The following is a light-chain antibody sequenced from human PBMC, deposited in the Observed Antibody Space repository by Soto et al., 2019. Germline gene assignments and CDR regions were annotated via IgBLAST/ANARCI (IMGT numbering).Light chain of an antibody. CDR1: QSVSSSY. Sequence: EIVLTQSPGTLSLSPGERATLSCRASQSVSSSYLAWYQQKPGQAPRLLIYGASSRATGIPDRFSGSGSGTDFHLTISRLEPEDVAVYYCQRYGSSPLYTFGQGPKLEIK. CDR3: QRYGSSPLYT. J-gene: IGKJ2*01. CDR2: GAS. V-gene: IGKV3-20*01.